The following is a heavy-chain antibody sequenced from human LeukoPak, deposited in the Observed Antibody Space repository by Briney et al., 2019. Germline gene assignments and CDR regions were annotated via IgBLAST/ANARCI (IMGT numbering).Heavy chain of an antibody. CDR3: AKDSPFIWPY. J-gene: IGHJ4*02. CDR2: INGGGGST. Sequence: GGSLRLSCAASGFTFSNYAMSWVRQAPGKGPEWVSGINGGGGSTYYADSVRGRFTISRDNAKNTLSLQMNSLRAEDTAIYYCAKDSPFIWPYWGQGTLVTVSS. CDR1: GFTFSNYA. D-gene: IGHD3-10*01. V-gene: IGHV3-23*01.